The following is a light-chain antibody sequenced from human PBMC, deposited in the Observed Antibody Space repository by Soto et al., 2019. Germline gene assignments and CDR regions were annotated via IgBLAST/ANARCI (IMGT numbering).Light chain of an antibody. V-gene: IGKV1-5*01. CDR1: QSIGSR. CDR3: QQYNRLYS. CDR2: DAT. Sequence: DIQMTQSPSTLSTSVGDRVTITCRASQSIGSRLAWYQQKPGKAPELLSYDATSLETGVPSRFSGSGSGTEFTLTISTVQPDDFATYYCQQYNRLYSFGQGTKLEI. J-gene: IGKJ2*03.